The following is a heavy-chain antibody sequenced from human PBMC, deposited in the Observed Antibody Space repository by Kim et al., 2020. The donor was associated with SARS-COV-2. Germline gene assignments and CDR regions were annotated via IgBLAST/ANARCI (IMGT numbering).Heavy chain of an antibody. CDR1: GGSFSGYN. CDR2: INHGGRT. V-gene: IGHV4-34*01. CDR3: ARRPASIDW. Sequence: SETLSLTCAVYGGSFSGYNWTWIRQPPGRGLEWVGEINHGGRTNHNPSLKGRVTISADTSKNQFSLRLRSVTAADTGVYYCARRPASIDWWGQGTPVIVSS. J-gene: IGHJ4*02.